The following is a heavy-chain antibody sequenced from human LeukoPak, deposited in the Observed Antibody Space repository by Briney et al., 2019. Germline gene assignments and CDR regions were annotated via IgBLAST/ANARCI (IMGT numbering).Heavy chain of an antibody. D-gene: IGHD6-19*01. CDR2: ISWNSGSI. J-gene: IGHJ5*02. Sequence: GRSLRLSCAASGFTFDDYAMHWVRQAPGKGLEWVSGISWNSGSIGYADSVKGRFTISRDNAKNSLYLQMNSLRAEDTAVYYCARDRGSSDFDPWGQGTLVTVSS. V-gene: IGHV3-9*01. CDR3: ARDRGSSDFDP. CDR1: GFTFDDYA.